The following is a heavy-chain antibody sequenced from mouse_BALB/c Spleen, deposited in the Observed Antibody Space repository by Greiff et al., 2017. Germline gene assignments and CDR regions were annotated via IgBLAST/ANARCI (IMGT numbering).Heavy chain of an antibody. D-gene: IGHD1-2*01. CDR3: ARGYYGSAWFAY. CDR1: GFNIKDTY. CDR2: IDPANGNT. J-gene: IGHJ3*01. V-gene: IGHV14-3*02. Sequence: EVQRVESGAELVKPGASVKLSCTASGFNIKDTYMHWVKQRPEQGLEWIGRIDPANGNTKYDPKFQGKATITADTSSNTAYLQLSSLTSEDTAVYYCARGYYGSAWFAYWGQGTLVTVSA.